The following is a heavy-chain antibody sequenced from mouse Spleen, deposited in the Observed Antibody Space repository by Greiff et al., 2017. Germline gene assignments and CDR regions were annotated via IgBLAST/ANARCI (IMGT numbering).Heavy chain of an antibody. V-gene: IGHV3-8*02. D-gene: IGHD2-3*01. J-gene: IGHJ2*01. CDR1: GDSITSGY. Sequence: VQLKQSGPSLVKPSQTLSLTCSVTGDSITSGYWNWIRKFPGNKLEYMGYISYSGSTYYNPSLKSRISITRDTSKNQYYLQLNSVTTEDTATYYCARSLYDGYYYYFDYWGQGTTLTVSS. CDR2: ISYSGST. CDR3: ARSLYDGYYYYFDY.